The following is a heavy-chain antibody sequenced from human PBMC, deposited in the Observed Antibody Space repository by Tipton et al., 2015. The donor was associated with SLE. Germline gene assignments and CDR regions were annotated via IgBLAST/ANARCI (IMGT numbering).Heavy chain of an antibody. CDR3: VRSPGTARAEYFHH. CDR1: GGSFSGYY. CDR2: INHSGST. V-gene: IGHV4-34*01. Sequence: TLSLTCAVYGGSFSGYYWSWIRQPPGKGLEWIGEINHSGSTNYNPSLKSRVTISVDTSKNQFSLKLNSVTAADTAVYYCVRSPGTARAEYFHHWGQGTLVTVSS. J-gene: IGHJ1*01. D-gene: IGHD1-14*01.